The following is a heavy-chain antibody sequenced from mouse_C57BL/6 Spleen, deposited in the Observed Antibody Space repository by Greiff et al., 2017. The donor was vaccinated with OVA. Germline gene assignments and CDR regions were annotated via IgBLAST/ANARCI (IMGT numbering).Heavy chain of an antibody. D-gene: IGHD1-1*01. Sequence: VKLQESGPGLVAPSQSLSITCTVSGFSLTSYAISWVRQPPGKGLEWLGVIWPGGGTNYNSALKSRLSISKDNSKRKVFLKRNSLQTEDTARYYCARNPYYGSSGYFDVWGTGTTVTVSS. V-gene: IGHV2-9-1*01. CDR2: IWPGGGT. CDR3: ARNPYYGSSGYFDV. J-gene: IGHJ1*03. CDR1: GFSLTSYA.